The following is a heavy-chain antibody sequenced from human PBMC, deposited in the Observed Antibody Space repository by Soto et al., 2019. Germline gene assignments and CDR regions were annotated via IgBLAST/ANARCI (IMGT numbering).Heavy chain of an antibody. D-gene: IGHD1-26*01. CDR3: ARETGSSWGLDY. CDR1: GFTFSSYG. V-gene: IGHV3-33*01. CDR2: IWYDGSNK. J-gene: IGHJ4*02. Sequence: GGSLRLSCVASGFTFSSYGMHWVRQAPGKGLEWVAVIWYDGSNKYYADSVKGRFTISRDNSKNTLYLQMNSLRAEDTAVYYCARETGSSWGLDYWGQGTLVTVSS.